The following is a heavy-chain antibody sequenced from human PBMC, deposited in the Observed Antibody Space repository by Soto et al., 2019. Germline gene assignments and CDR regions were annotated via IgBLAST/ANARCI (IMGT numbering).Heavy chain of an antibody. Sequence: VQLVQSGAEVKRPASSVKVSCKAPVGTFSDYNIAWVRQARGQGLEWMGRIIPKLGITNYAHKFQDRVRITADKATSTAYMELTSLRYEDTAVYFCARVEGTRTTNFYHYMDVWGEGTAVTVS. CDR1: VGTFSDYN. CDR2: IIPKLGIT. CDR3: ARVEGTRTTNFYHYMDV. D-gene: IGHD2-8*01. V-gene: IGHV1-69*02. J-gene: IGHJ6*03.